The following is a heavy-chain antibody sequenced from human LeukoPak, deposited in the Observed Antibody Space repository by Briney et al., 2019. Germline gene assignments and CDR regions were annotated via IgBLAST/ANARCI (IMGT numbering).Heavy chain of an antibody. CDR2: IYSGGST. CDR1: GFTVSSNY. J-gene: IGHJ3*02. V-gene: IGHV3-53*01. D-gene: IGHD5-18*01. CDR3: ARESSYGFVDI. Sequence: GGSLRLSCAASGFTVSSNYMSWVRQAPGKGLEWVSVIYSGGSTYYADSVKGRFTISRDNSKNTLYLQMNSLRAEDTAVYYCARESSYGFVDIWGQGTMVTVSS.